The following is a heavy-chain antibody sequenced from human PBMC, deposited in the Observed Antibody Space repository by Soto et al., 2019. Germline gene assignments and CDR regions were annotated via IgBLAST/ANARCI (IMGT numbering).Heavy chain of an antibody. D-gene: IGHD3-16*01. CDR1: GFTFSSYP. J-gene: IGHJ4*02. V-gene: IGHV3-23*01. CDR2: ISGSGGST. CDR3: AKGKGGSLSSLFDY. Sequence: EVQLLESGGGLVQPGGSLRLSCAASGFTFSSYPMSWVRQAPGKGLEWVSTISGSGGSTYYADSVKGRFTISRDDSKNTLYLQMNGLRAEDTALYYCAKGKGGSLSSLFDYWGQGTLVTVSS.